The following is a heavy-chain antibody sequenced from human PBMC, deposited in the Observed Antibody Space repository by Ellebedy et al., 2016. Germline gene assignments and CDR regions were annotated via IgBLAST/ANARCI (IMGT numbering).Heavy chain of an antibody. CDR3: TRLIVRLSWASDS. D-gene: IGHD3-16*01. CDR2: IDPTDSYT. CDR1: GYSFSSYW. J-gene: IGHJ4*02. Sequence: GGSLRLSCKGSGYSFSSYWISWVRQMPGKGLEWLGRIDPTDSYTYYNPSFQGHVTISVDKSISTAYLQWSGLKASDSAIYYCTRLIVRLSWASDSWGQGTLVTVSS. V-gene: IGHV5-10-1*01.